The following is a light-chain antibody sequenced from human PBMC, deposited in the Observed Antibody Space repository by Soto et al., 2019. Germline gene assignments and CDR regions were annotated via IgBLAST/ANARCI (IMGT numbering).Light chain of an antibody. CDR2: GAS. J-gene: IGKJ1*01. CDR3: QQYSNWPS. Sequence: EIVMKLSPATLSVSPGERVTLSCRASQSVSSNLAWYQQKPGQAPRLLIYGASTRATGIPVRFSGSGSGTEFTLTISSLQSEDFAVYYCQQYSNWPSFGQGTKVDIK. V-gene: IGKV3-15*01. CDR1: QSVSSN.